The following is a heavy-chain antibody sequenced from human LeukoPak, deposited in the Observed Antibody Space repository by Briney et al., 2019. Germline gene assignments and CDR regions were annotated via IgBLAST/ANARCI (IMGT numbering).Heavy chain of an antibody. D-gene: IGHD2-15*01. CDR3: PKDFGSYCSGGSCYATGFDY. CDR2: ISYDGSNK. CDR1: GFTFSSYG. Sequence: GGSLRLSCAASGFTFSSYGMHWVSQAPGKGLEWVAVISYDGSNKYYADSVKGRFTISRDNSKNTLYLQMNSLRAEDTAVYYCPKDFGSYCSGGSCYATGFDYWGQGTLVTVSS. J-gene: IGHJ4*02. V-gene: IGHV3-30*18.